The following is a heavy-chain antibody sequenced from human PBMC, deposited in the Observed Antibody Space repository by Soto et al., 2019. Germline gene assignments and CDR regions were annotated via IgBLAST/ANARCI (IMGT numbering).Heavy chain of an antibody. CDR3: ARWGYYDFWSGYYTFSVDY. D-gene: IGHD3-3*01. J-gene: IGHJ4*02. Sequence: LSLICAVYGGSFSGYYWSWIRQPPGKGLEWIGEINHSGSTNYNPSLKSRVTISVDTSKNQFSLKLSSVTAADTAVYYCARWGYYDFWSGYYTFSVDYWGQGTLVTVSS. CDR2: INHSGST. V-gene: IGHV4-34*01. CDR1: GGSFSGYY.